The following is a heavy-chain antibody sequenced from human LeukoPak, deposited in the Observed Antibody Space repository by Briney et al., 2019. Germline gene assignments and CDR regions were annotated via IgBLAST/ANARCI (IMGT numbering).Heavy chain of an antibody. J-gene: IGHJ4*02. D-gene: IGHD3-22*01. V-gene: IGHV3-7*01. CDR3: ARDLSGYYDSSGYYPDHLFDY. CDR1: GFTFSSYW. CDR2: IKQDGSEK. Sequence: GGSLRLSCAASGFTFSSYWMNWVRQAPGKGLEWVANIKQDGSEKYYVDSVKGRFTISRDNAKNSLYLQINSLRAEDTAVYYCARDLSGYYDSSGYYPDHLFDYWCQGTLVTVSS.